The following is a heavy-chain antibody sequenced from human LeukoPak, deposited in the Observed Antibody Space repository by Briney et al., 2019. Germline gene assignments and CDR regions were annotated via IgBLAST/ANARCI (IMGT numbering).Heavy chain of an antibody. CDR1: GGTFSSYA. V-gene: IGHV1-69*13. CDR2: IIPIFGTA. D-gene: IGHD3-10*01. Sequence: ASVKVSCKASGGTFSSYAISWVRQAPGQGLEWMGGIIPIFGTANYAQKFQGRVTITADESTSTAYMELSSLRSEDTAVYYCARASSGEIWLGELLNWFDPWGQGTLVTVSS. CDR3: ARASSGEIWLGELLNWFDP. J-gene: IGHJ5*02.